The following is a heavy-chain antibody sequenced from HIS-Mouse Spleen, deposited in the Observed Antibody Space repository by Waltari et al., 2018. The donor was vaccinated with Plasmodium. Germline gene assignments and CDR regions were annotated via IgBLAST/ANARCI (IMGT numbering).Heavy chain of an antibody. D-gene: IGHD3-10*01. J-gene: IGHJ2*01. CDR2: IYYSGST. CDR1: GGSVSRGSYY. V-gene: IGHV4-61*01. CDR3: ARDLPGAEGYFDL. Sequence: QVQLQESGPGLVKPSETLSLTCTVPGGSVSRGSYYWSWIRQPTGKGLEWIGYIYYSGSTNYNPSLKSRVTISVDTSKNQFSLKLSSVTAADTAVYYCARDLPGAEGYFDLWGRGTLVTVSS.